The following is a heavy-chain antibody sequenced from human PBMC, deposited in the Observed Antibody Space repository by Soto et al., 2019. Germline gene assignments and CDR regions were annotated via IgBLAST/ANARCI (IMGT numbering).Heavy chain of an antibody. CDR3: ARDIGHSSGWSELLFDY. CDR1: GYTFTSYG. V-gene: IGHV1-18*01. CDR2: ISAYNGNT. D-gene: IGHD6-19*01. J-gene: IGHJ4*02. Sequence: ASVKVSCKASGYTFTSYGISWVRQAPGQGLEWMGWISAYNGNTNYAQKLQGRVTMTTDTSTSTAYMELRSLRSDDTAVYYCARDIGHSSGWSELLFDYWAQGTLVTVSS.